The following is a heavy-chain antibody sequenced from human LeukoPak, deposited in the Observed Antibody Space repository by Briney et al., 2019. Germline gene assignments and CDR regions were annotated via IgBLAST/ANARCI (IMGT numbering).Heavy chain of an antibody. V-gene: IGHV3-23*01. CDR1: GFTFSSYG. D-gene: IGHD6-13*01. J-gene: IGHJ5*02. CDR2: ISGSGGST. CDR3: AKGGTAWYGNWFDT. Sequence: GGSLRLSCAASGFTFSSYGMSWVRQAPGKGLEWVSGISGSGGSTYYADSVKGRFTISRDISKNTLYLQMNSLRAEDTAVYYCAKGGTAWYGNWFDTWGPGTLVTVSS.